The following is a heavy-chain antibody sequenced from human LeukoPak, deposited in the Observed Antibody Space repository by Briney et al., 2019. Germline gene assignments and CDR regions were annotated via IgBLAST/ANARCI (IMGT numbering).Heavy chain of an antibody. D-gene: IGHD3-22*01. J-gene: IGHJ3*02. V-gene: IGHV3-30*02. CDR1: GFTFSSYG. CDR2: IRYDGSNK. Sequence: GGSLRLSCAASGFTFSSYGMHWARQAPGKGLEWVAFIRYDGSNKYYADSVKGRFTISRDNSKNTLFLQMNSLRAEDTAVYYCASRDYYDSSGYSDAFDIWGQGTMVTVSS. CDR3: ASRDYYDSSGYSDAFDI.